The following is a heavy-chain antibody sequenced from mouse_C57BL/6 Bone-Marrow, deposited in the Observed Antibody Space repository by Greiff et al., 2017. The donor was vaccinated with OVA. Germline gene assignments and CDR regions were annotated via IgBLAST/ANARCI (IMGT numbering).Heavy chain of an antibody. D-gene: IGHD2-3*01. CDR2: IHPNSGST. CDR3: ASSGDDGYYDFDY. J-gene: IGHJ2*01. V-gene: IGHV1-64*01. CDR1: GYTFTSYW. Sequence: QVQLQQSGAELVKPGASVKLSCKASGYTFTSYWMHWVKQRPGQGLEWIGMIHPNSGSTNYNEKFKSKATLTVDKSSSTAYMQLSSLTSEDSAVYYCASSGDDGYYDFDYWGQGTTLTVSS.